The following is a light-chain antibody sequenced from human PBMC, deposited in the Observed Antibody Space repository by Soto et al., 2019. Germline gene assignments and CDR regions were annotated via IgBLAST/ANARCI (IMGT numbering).Light chain of an antibody. V-gene: IGLV2-14*01. CDR3: SSYTDVVTLEV. CDR1: STDFGGQNY. Sequence: QSVLTQPASVSVSLGQSITSSCTGTSTDFGGQNYVSWYQQHPGRAPKLILYEVSNRPSGISNRFSGSKSGNTASLTISGLQSEDEADYYCSSYTDVVTLEVFGPGTKVTVL. CDR2: EVS. J-gene: IGLJ1*01.